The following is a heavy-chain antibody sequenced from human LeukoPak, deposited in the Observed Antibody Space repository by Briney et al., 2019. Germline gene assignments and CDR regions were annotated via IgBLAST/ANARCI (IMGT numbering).Heavy chain of an antibody. CDR2: ISWNSGSI. J-gene: IGHJ4*02. CDR3: AKGERWFKLYYFDY. V-gene: IGHV3-9*01. CDR1: GFTFDDYA. D-gene: IGHD1-1*01. Sequence: GGSLRLSCAASGFTFDDYAMHWVRQAPGKGLEWVSGISWNSGSIGYADSVRGRFTISRDNAKNSLYLQMNSLRAEDTALYYCAKGERWFKLYYFDYWGQGTLVTVSS.